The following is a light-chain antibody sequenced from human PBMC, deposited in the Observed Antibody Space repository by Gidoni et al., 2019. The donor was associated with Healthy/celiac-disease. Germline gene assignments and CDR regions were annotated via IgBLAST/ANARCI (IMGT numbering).Light chain of an antibody. CDR1: SSNIGAGYD. Sequence: QYVLTPPPSVSGAPGQRVTIACTGSSSNIGAGYDVHWSQQLPGTAPKLLIYGNSNRPSGVPDRFSGSKSGTSASLAITGLQAEDEADYYCQSYDSSLSGVVFGGGTKLTVL. CDR2: GNS. CDR3: QSYDSSLSGVV. J-gene: IGLJ2*01. V-gene: IGLV1-40*01.